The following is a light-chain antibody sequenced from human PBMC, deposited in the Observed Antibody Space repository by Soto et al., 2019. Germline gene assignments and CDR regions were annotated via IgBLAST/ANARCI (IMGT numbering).Light chain of an antibody. CDR2: GAS. J-gene: IGKJ4*01. CDR1: RTVSVN. V-gene: IGKV3-15*01. Sequence: EVVMTQSPATLSVSPGDTATLACRASRTVSVNVAWYQQKPGQAPRLLIFGASTRATGIPARFSGGGSGTEFTLTVSSLQSEDFAVYYCQQYSSWPPLAFGGGTKVKI. CDR3: QQYSSWPPLA.